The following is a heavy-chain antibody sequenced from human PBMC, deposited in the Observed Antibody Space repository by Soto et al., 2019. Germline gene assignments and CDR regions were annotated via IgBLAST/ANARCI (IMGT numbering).Heavy chain of an antibody. CDR3: AKVESFWSGYYKGYFDY. D-gene: IGHD3-3*01. CDR2: IKQDGSEK. CDR1: GFTFGSYW. J-gene: IGHJ4*02. Sequence: GGSLRLSCAASGFTFGSYWMTWVRQAPGKGLEWVANIKQDGSEKYYVDSVKGRFTISRDNAKNSLYLQMNSLRAEDTAVYYCAKVESFWSGYYKGYFDYWGQGTLVTVSS. V-gene: IGHV3-7*05.